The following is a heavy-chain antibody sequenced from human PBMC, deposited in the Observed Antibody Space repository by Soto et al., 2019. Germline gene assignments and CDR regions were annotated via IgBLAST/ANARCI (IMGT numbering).Heavy chain of an antibody. CDR2: IYSGGST. J-gene: IGHJ3*02. CDR1: GFTVSSNY. V-gene: IGHV3-66*01. D-gene: IGHD6-13*01. CDR3: ARAPRYSSSWSYAFDI. Sequence: GGSLRLSCAASGFTVSSNYMSWVRQAPGKGLEWVSVIYSGGSTYYTDSVKGRFTISRDNSKNTLYLQMNSLRAEDTAVYYCARAPRYSSSWSYAFDIWGQGTMVTVSS.